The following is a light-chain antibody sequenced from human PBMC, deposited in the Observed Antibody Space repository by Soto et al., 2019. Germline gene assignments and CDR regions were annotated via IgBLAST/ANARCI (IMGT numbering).Light chain of an antibody. CDR1: QSISSW. CDR3: QQYDSYPWT. CDR2: DAS. Sequence: DIQMTQSPSTLSASVGDRVTITCRASQSISSWLAWYQQKPGKAPKLLIYDASSLQSGVPSRFRGRGSGTEFTLTISSLQPDDFATYYCQQYDSYPWTFGQGTKVDIK. J-gene: IGKJ1*01. V-gene: IGKV1-5*01.